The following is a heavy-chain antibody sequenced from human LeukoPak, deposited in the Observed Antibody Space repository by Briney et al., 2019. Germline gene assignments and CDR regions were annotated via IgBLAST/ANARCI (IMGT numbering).Heavy chain of an antibody. Sequence: PGGSLRLSCAASGFTFNNYGMHWVRQAPGKGLEWLAFIRYDGSNTYYADSVKGRFTVSRDDSKNTLYLQMNSLRAEDTAVYYCAKIRSQYYYDSSGYYFDYWGQGTLVTVSS. J-gene: IGHJ4*02. CDR2: IRYDGSNT. CDR3: AKIRSQYYYDSSGYYFDY. V-gene: IGHV3-30*02. CDR1: GFTFNNYG. D-gene: IGHD3-22*01.